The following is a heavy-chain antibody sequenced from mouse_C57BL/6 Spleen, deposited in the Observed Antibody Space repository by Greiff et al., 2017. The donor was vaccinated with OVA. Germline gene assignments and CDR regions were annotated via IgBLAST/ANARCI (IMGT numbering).Heavy chain of an antibody. CDR2: INYDGSST. Sequence: EVMLVESEGGLVQPGSSLKLSCTASGFTFSDYYMAWVRQVPEKGLEWVANINYDGSSTYYLDSLKSRFIISRDNAKNILYLQMSSLKSEDTATYYCARVRGYGSSYWYFDVWGTGTTVTVSS. V-gene: IGHV5-16*01. CDR3: ARVRGYGSSYWYFDV. CDR1: GFTFSDYY. J-gene: IGHJ1*03. D-gene: IGHD1-1*01.